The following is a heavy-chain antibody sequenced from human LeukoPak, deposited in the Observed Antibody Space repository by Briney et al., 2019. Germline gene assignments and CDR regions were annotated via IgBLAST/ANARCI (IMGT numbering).Heavy chain of an antibody. Sequence: GGSLRLSCVASGFTFSTHRMTWVRQAPGKGLEWVSSISGTSSSIYYADSVEGRFTISRDNAKNSLYLQMNSLRVEDTAVYYCATWWVVVVPPAIHYWGQGTLVTVSS. V-gene: IGHV3-21*01. J-gene: IGHJ4*02. CDR3: ATWWVVVVPPAIHY. CDR1: GFTFSTHR. CDR2: ISGTSSSI. D-gene: IGHD2-2*01.